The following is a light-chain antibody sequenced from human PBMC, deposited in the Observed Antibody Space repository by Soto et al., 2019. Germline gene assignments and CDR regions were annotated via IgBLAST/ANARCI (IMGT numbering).Light chain of an antibody. J-gene: IGLJ1*01. Sequence: QSVLTLPASVSGSPGQSITISCTGTSSDIGGYNYVSWYQQHPGKAPKLIIYEVSNRPLGVSNRFSGSKSGNTASLTISGLQAEDEADYYCSSYRSSSPRYVFGAGTKLTVL. CDR3: SSYRSSSPRYV. CDR1: SSDIGGYNY. CDR2: EVS. V-gene: IGLV2-14*01.